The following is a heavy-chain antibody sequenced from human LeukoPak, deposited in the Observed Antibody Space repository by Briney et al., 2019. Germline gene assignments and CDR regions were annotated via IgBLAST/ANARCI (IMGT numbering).Heavy chain of an antibody. CDR2: IIPILGIA. CDR1: GGTFSSYT. D-gene: IGHD2-2*01. J-gene: IGHJ3*02. V-gene: IGHV1-69*02. CDR3: ARLDAVRAFDI. Sequence: GASVKVSCKASGGTFSSYTISWVRQAPGQGLEWMGRIIPILGIANYAQKFQGRVTITADKSTSTAYMELSSLRSEDTAVYYCARLDAVRAFDIWGQGTMVTVSS.